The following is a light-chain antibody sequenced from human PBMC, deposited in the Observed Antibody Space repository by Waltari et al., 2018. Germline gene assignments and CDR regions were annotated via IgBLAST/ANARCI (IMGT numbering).Light chain of an antibody. CDR3: ATWDDRLSGYG. CDR2: KDN. J-gene: IGLJ1*01. CDR1: SSNIGRNY. V-gene: IGLV1-47*01. Sequence: QSVLTQPPSASGTPGQRVTISCSGTSSNIGRNYVFWFHQLPGTAPKVLIYKDNWRALGVPDRFSGSKSGTSASLAISGRRSEEEAEYYCATWDDRLSGYGFGSGTKVAVL.